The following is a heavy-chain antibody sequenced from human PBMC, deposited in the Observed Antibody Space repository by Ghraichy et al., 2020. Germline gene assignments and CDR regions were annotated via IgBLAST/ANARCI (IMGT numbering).Heavy chain of an antibody. V-gene: IGHV3-53*01. D-gene: IGHD6-6*01. Sequence: GESLNISCAASGFTVSSSYMSWVRQAPGKGLEWVSVIYSGGDTYYADSVRGRFTISRDYSKNTLYLQMDSLRAEDTAVYYCARDLIAARTLGYWGQGTLVTVSS. J-gene: IGHJ4*02. CDR1: GFTVSSSY. CDR2: IYSGGDT. CDR3: ARDLIAARTLGY.